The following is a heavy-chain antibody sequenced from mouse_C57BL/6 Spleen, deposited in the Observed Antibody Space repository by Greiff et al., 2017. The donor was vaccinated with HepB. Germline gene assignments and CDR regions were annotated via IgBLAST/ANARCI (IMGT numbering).Heavy chain of an antibody. CDR2: IDPSDSYT. D-gene: IGHD4-1*01. CDR3: ARTNWDSNWYFDV. V-gene: IGHV1-50*01. Sequence: QVQLKQSGAELVKPGASVKLSCKASGYTFTSYWMQWVKQRPGQGLEWIGEIDPSDSYTNYNQKFKGKATLTVDTSSSTAYMQLSSLTSEDSAVYYCARTNWDSNWYFDVWGTGTTVTVSS. J-gene: IGHJ1*03. CDR1: GYTFTSYW.